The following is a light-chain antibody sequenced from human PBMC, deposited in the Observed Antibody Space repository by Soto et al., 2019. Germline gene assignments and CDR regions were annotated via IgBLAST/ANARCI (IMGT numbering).Light chain of an antibody. Sequence: SALTQPPSASGSPGQSVTISCTGTINDVGGYNYVSWYQQYPGEAPKLMIYEVVKRPSGVPDRFSGSKSGNTASLTVSGLQAEDEADYYCCSYAGHTNVLFGGGTKLTV. CDR2: EVV. CDR1: INDVGGYNY. J-gene: IGLJ2*01. V-gene: IGLV2-8*01. CDR3: CSYAGHTNVL.